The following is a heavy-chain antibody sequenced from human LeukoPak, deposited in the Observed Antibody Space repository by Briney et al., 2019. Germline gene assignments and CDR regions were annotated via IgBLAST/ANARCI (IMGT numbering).Heavy chain of an antibody. J-gene: IGHJ5*02. CDR3: ARESSSSLDP. CDR1: GFTFGSYG. V-gene: IGHV3-33*01. Sequence: QAGGSLRLSCAASGFTFGSYGIHWVRQAPGKGLEWVALIWYDGSNKYYADSVKGRFTISRDNSKNTLYLQMNSLRAEDTAVYYCARESSSSLDPWGQGTLVTVSS. D-gene: IGHD2-2*01. CDR2: IWYDGSNK.